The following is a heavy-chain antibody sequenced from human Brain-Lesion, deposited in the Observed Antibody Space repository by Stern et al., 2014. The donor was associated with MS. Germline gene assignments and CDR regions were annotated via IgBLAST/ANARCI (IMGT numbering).Heavy chain of an antibody. V-gene: IGHV3-11*01. J-gene: IGHJ4*02. CDR2: ISTTASNI. Sequence: QVQLVQSGGTLVKPGGSLRLSCAASGFLFSDYYMNWIRQAPGQGLEWVSHISTTASNIYYADSVKGRFTISRDNTKNSLFLLMSSLRAEDTAVYYCAISSSRYYFDSWGLGTLVTVSS. D-gene: IGHD2-2*01. CDR1: GFLFSDYY. CDR3: AISSSRYYFDS.